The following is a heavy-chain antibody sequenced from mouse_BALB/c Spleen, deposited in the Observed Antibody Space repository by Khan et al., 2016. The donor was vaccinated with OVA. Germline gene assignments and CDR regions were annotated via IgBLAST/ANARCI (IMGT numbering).Heavy chain of an antibody. J-gene: IGHJ3*01. D-gene: IGHD4-1*01. V-gene: IGHV1-77*01. CDR2: IYPGSDST. CDR1: GYTFTDYV. Sequence: QVQLKQSGPELVKPGASVTMSCTASGYTFTDYVMHWVKQRNGQGLEWIGQIYPGSDSTYYNENFKGKATLTTDRSSTTAYMQLSSLTSEDSAVYFCARAGWDVFAYWGQGTLVTGSA. CDR3: ARAGWDVFAY.